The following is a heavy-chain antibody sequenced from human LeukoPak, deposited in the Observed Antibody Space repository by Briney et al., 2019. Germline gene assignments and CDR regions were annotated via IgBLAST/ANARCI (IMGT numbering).Heavy chain of an antibody. CDR3: ARDPSSLFADAW. D-gene: IGHD2-2*01. V-gene: IGHV3-23*01. CDR1: GFPLNNFP. J-gene: IGHJ4*02. CDR2: ISGDGRQST. Sequence: GGSLRLSCAASGFPLNNFPMMWVRQSPGQGLEWVSTISGDGRQSTHYADTVKGRFIISKDTSRNTLYLQMTSLRVDDTAVYYCARDPSSLFADAWWGQGTVVTVSS.